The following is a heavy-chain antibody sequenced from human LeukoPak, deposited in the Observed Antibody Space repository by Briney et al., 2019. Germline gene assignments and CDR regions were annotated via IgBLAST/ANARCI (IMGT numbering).Heavy chain of an antibody. Sequence: GGSLRLSCAASGFTFSSYWMTWVRQAPGKGLEWVANIKRDGSEKHYVDSVKGRFTISRDNAKNSMFLQMNSLKTEDTAVYYCTRASSGYRVLWGLDYWGQGTLVTVSS. CDR3: TRASSGYRVLWGLDY. CDR2: IKRDGSEK. J-gene: IGHJ4*02. V-gene: IGHV3-7*03. CDR1: GFTFSSYW. D-gene: IGHD3-22*01.